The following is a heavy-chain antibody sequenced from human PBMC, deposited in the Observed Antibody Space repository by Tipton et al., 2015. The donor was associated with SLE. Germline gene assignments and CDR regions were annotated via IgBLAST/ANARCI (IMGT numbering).Heavy chain of an antibody. D-gene: IGHD6-13*01. Sequence: LRLSCTVSGGSIISGSNYWNWIRQSAGKGLEWIGHIYFIGSTNYNPSLKSRATISLDTSKNQFSLQLSSVTAADTAVYYCARILAAAGTGGYWGQGTLVTVSS. V-gene: IGHV4-61*09. CDR2: IYFIGST. CDR1: GGSIISGSNY. J-gene: IGHJ4*02. CDR3: ARILAAAGTGGY.